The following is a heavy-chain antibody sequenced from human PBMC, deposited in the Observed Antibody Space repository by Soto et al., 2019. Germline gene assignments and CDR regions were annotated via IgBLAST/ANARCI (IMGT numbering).Heavy chain of an antibody. CDR2: IYSGGST. J-gene: IGHJ4*02. D-gene: IGHD3-22*01. CDR1: GFIVSDNY. Sequence: EVPLVESGGGLIQPGGSLRLSCAASGFIVSDNYMSWVRQAPGKGLEWLSVIYSGGSTFYADSVMGRFTISRDKSKNMLYLQMNTLRAEDTAVYYCARLGTDSSGYRDYWGQGTLVTVSS. CDR3: ARLGTDSSGYRDY. V-gene: IGHV3-53*01.